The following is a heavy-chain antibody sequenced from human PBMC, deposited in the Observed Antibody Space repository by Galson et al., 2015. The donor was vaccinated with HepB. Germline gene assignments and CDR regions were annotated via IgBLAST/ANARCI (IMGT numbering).Heavy chain of an antibody. J-gene: IGHJ4*02. CDR3: ARTGYSSSSGDY. CDR2: IDWDDDK. CDR1: GFSLSTSGMR. V-gene: IGHV2-70*04. Sequence: PALGKPTQTLTLTCTFSGFSLSTSGMRVGWSRQLPGKALEGLASIDWDDDKFYTTSLKNRLTISKETSKTQVILTMTNMDPVDPASYYCARTGYSSSSGDYWGQGTLVTVSS. D-gene: IGHD6-6*01.